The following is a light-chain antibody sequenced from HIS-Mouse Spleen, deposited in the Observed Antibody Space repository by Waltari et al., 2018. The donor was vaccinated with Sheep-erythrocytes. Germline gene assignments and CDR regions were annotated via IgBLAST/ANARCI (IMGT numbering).Light chain of an antibody. CDR3: QAWDSSTAWV. Sequence: SYELTQPPSVSVSPGQTASITCSGETLGDTYACWYQHKPGHSPVLVIYQDSKRPSGIPERFSGSNSGNTATLTISGTQAMDEADYYCQAWDSSTAWVFGGGTKLTVL. CDR1: TLGDTY. J-gene: IGLJ3*02. V-gene: IGLV3-1*01. CDR2: QDS.